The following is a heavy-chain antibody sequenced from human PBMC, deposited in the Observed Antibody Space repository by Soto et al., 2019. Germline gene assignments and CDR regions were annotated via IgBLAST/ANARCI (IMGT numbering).Heavy chain of an antibody. CDR1: GFSLSTSGVG. CDR2: IYWDDDK. D-gene: IGHD4-17*01. Sequence: QITLKESGPTLVKPTQTLTLTCTFSGFSLSTSGVGVGWIRQPPGKALEWLALIYWDDDKRYSPSLKSRLTITKEPTKNQVVLTMTNMDPVDTATYCCAHRHTTVVLDYWGQGTLVTVSS. J-gene: IGHJ4*02. V-gene: IGHV2-5*02. CDR3: AHRHTTVVLDY.